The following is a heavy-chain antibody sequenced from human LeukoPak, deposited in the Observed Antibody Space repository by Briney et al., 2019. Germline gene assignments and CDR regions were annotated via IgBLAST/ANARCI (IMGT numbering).Heavy chain of an antibody. D-gene: IGHD6-13*01. Sequence: PSETLSLTCTVSGGSISRYYWSWIRQPAGEGLEWIGRIYTSGSTNYNPYLKSRVTISVDTSKNQFSLKLSSVTAADTAVYYCARVHSSSWCFDPWGQGTLVTVSS. J-gene: IGHJ5*02. CDR2: IYTSGST. CDR1: GGSISRYY. V-gene: IGHV4-4*07. CDR3: ARVHSSSWCFDP.